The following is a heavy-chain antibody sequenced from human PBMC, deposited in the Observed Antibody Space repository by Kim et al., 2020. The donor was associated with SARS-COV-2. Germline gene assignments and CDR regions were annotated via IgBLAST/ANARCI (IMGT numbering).Heavy chain of an antibody. CDR2: ITPIFGTT. J-gene: IGHJ3*02. CDR1: GDTFSNSD. Sequence: SVKVSCKTSGDTFSNSDINWVRQAPGQGPEWMGGITPIFGTTNYAQKFQDRVTTTADESTRTVYMELRSLRSEDTAVYYCARSRGGVDVVTGPLEAFDIWGQGTMVTVSS. D-gene: IGHD2-8*01. V-gene: IGHV1-69*13. CDR3: ARSRGGVDVVTGPLEAFDI.